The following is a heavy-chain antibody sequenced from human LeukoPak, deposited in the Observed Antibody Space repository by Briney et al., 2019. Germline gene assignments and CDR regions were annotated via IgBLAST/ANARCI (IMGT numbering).Heavy chain of an antibody. J-gene: IGHJ4*02. Sequence: GSLRLSCTASGFTFGDYAMSWVRQAPGKGLEGVGFIRSKAYGGTTEYAASVKGRFTISRDDSKSIAYLQMNSLKTEDTAVHYCTREPYYYDSSGYYHVDYWGQGTLVTVSS. CDR1: GFTFGDYA. CDR2: IRSKAYGGTT. D-gene: IGHD3-22*01. V-gene: IGHV3-49*04. CDR3: TREPYYYDSSGYYHVDY.